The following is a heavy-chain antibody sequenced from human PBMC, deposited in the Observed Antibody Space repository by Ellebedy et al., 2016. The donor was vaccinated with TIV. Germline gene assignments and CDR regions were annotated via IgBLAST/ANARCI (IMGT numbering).Heavy chain of an antibody. Sequence: SETLSLTXTVHGGSFLGYFWRWIRQSPGKGLQWIGEINPTGGTNYTSSLKSRLTMSIDTSKRQISLNLKSATAADTAVYYCARGRRFSASFHPMMATVEVWGQGTTVIVSS. J-gene: IGHJ3*01. CDR3: ARGRRFSASFHPMMATVEV. V-gene: IGHV4-34*01. D-gene: IGHD2-21*02. CDR2: INPTGGT. CDR1: GGSFLGYF.